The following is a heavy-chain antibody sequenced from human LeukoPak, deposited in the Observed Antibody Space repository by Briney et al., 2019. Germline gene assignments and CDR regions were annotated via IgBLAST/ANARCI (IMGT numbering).Heavy chain of an antibody. CDR3: STTSPGRLGGMDV. CDR1: GFIVTNAW. Sequence: PGGSLRLSCAPSGFIVTNAWMSWVRQAPGKGLEWVARIKSQIHGGTTDYASPVKGRFSISRDESRNTLYLQMNNLKTEDTGLYYCSTTSPGRLGGMDVWGKGTTVTVSA. V-gene: IGHV3-15*01. CDR2: IKSQIHGGTT. D-gene: IGHD3-10*01. J-gene: IGHJ6*04.